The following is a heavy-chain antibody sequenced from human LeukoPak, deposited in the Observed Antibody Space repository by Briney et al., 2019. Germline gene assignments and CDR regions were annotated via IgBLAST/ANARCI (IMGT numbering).Heavy chain of an antibody. D-gene: IGHD2-8*01. J-gene: IGHJ6*03. CDR2: IYSSGST. Sequence: SSETLSLTCSVSGGSISLYYWSWIRQSPGKGLEWIGYIYSSGSTHYNPSLKSRVTISVDTTKNQFSLKLSSVTAADTAVYYCARHRRTRTYYYYMDVWGKGTTVTVSS. CDR3: ARHRRTRTYYYYMDV. CDR1: GGSISLYY. V-gene: IGHV4-59*08.